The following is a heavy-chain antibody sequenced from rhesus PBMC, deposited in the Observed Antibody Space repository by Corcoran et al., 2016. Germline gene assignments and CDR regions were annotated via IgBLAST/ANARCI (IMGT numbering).Heavy chain of an antibody. J-gene: IGHJ4*01. CDR3: ARDFPGYSYGYLDY. Sequence: QVQLQESGPGVVKPSETLSLTCAVSGGSISSGYDWSWIRQLPGKGLEWIGYIYGSSGSTNYNPSLKNRVTISKDASKNQFSLKLSSVTAADTAVYYCARDFPGYSYGYLDYWGQGVLVTVSS. D-gene: IGHD5-36*01. CDR2: IYGSSGST. V-gene: IGHV4-76*01. CDR1: GGSISSGYD.